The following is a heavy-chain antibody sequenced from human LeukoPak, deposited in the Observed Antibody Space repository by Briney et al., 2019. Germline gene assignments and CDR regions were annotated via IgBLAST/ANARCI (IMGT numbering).Heavy chain of an antibody. J-gene: IGHJ4*02. CDR2: IYHSGST. CDR3: AFYGDMGGY. CDR1: GYSISSGYY. D-gene: IGHD4-17*01. Sequence: SETLSLTCTVSGYSISSGYYWGWIRQPPGKGLEWIGSIYHSGSTYYNPSLKSRVTISVDTSKNQFSLKLSSVTAADTAVYYCAFYGDMGGYWGQGTLVTVSS. V-gene: IGHV4-38-2*02.